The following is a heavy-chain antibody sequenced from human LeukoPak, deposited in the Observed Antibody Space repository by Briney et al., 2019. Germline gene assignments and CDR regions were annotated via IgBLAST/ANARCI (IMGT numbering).Heavy chain of an antibody. CDR3: ARHGVNRAAAGTFNY. D-gene: IGHD6-13*01. CDR2: INHSGST. Sequence: TASETLSLTCTVSGGSISSSSYYWSWIRQPPGKGLEWIGEINHSGSTNYNPSLKSRVTISVDTSKNQFSLKLSSVTAADTAVYYCARHGVNRAAAGTFNYWGQGTLVTVSS. V-gene: IGHV4-39*01. CDR1: GGSISSSSYY. J-gene: IGHJ4*02.